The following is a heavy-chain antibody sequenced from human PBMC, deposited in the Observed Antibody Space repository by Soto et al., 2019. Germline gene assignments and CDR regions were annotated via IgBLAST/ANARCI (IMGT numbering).Heavy chain of an antibody. J-gene: IGHJ4*02. CDR2: IKSKTDGGTT. CDR1: GFTFSNAW. D-gene: IGHD3-10*01. Sequence: GGSLRLSCAASGFTFSNAWMNWVRQAPGKGLEWVGRIKSKTDGGTTDYAAPVKGRFTISRDDSKNTLYLQMNSLKTEDTAVYYCTTGFGFGESRPTDYWGQGTLVTVSS. CDR3: TTGFGFGESRPTDY. V-gene: IGHV3-15*07.